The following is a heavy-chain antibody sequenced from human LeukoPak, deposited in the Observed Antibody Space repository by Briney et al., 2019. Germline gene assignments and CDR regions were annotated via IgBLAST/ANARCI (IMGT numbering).Heavy chain of an antibody. CDR1: GFTFSSYG. J-gene: IGHJ4*02. CDR2: IRYDGSNK. Sequence: GESLKISCTASGFTFSSYGMHWVRQAPGKGLEWVAFIRYDGSNKYYADSVKGRFTISRDNAKNTLFLQMNSLSAEDTAVYYCARDLDWILFDYWGQGTLVTVSS. V-gene: IGHV3-30*02. D-gene: IGHD3-9*01. CDR3: ARDLDWILFDY.